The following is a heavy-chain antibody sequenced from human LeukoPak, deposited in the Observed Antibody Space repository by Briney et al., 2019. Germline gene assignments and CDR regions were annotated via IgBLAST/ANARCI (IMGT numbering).Heavy chain of an antibody. J-gene: IGHJ4*02. D-gene: IGHD5-12*01. CDR1: GFTFRSYA. V-gene: IGHV3-23*01. Sequence: PGGSLRLSCAASGFTFRSYAMSWVRQAPGKGLEWVSAISGSGGSTYYADSVKGRFTISRDNSKNMLYLQMNRMRAEDTAVYYCAKDEGSEVPGYSGINLDYWGQGTLVTVSS. CDR2: ISGSGGST. CDR3: AKDEGSEVPGYSGINLDY.